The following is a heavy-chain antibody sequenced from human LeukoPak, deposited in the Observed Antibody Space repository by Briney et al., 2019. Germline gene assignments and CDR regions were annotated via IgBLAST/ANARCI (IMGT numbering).Heavy chain of an antibody. J-gene: IGHJ6*03. Sequence: PGGSLRLSCAASGFAFSSCWMRWVRQAPGKGLEWVANIKQDGSEKYYVDSVKGRFTISRDNAKNSLYLQMNSLRAEDTAVFYCARLDQYNDFWSGYYRLHYMNVWGKGTTVTVSS. V-gene: IGHV3-7*01. D-gene: IGHD3-3*01. CDR3: ARLDQYNDFWSGYYRLHYMNV. CDR1: GFAFSSCW. CDR2: IKQDGSEK.